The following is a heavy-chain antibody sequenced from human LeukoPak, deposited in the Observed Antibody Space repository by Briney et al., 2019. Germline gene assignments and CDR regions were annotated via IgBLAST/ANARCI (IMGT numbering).Heavy chain of an antibody. CDR2: ISLDGSNK. Sequence: SGGSLRLSCAASGFTFSTYAVHWARQAPGKGLEWVAVISLDGSNKLYADSVKGRFTISRENSKNTLYLQMNSMRGEDTAVYYCAKGHATGWHFFDYWGQGTLVTVSP. D-gene: IGHD6-19*01. CDR3: AKGHATGWHFFDY. CDR1: GFTFSTYA. V-gene: IGHV3-30*18. J-gene: IGHJ4*02.